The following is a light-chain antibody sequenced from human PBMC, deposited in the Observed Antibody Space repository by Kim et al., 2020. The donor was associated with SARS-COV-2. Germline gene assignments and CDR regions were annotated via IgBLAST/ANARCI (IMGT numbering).Light chain of an antibody. CDR3: NSRDNNDNVL. CDR2: GKN. J-gene: IGLJ2*01. V-gene: IGLV3-19*01. CDR1: SLRSYY. Sequence: SSELTQDPAVSVALGQTVRITCQGDSLRSYYTTWYQQKPGQAPIVVVYGKNNRPSGIPDRFSGSSSGNTASLTITGTQAGDEADYYCNSRDNNDNVLVGG.